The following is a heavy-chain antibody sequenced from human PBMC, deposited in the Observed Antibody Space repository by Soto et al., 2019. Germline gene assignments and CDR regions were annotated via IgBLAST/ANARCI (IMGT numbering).Heavy chain of an antibody. CDR2: IYYSGST. Sequence: SETLSLTCTVSGGSISSGDYYWSWIRQPPGKGLEWIGYIYYSGSTYYNPSLKSRVTISVDTSKNQFSLKLSPVTAADTAVYYCARNDIVVVPAAISGFDYWGQGTRVTVSS. V-gene: IGHV4-30-4*01. CDR3: ARNDIVVVPAAISGFDY. CDR1: GGSISSGDYY. D-gene: IGHD2-2*01. J-gene: IGHJ4*02.